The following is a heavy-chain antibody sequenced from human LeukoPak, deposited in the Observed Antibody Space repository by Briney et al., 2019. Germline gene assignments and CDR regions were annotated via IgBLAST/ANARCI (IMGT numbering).Heavy chain of an antibody. V-gene: IGHV4-34*01. CDR2: TDQNEIT. CDR3: ATEWTDGEYVDY. Sequence: ASETLSLTCAVSGGSLSGYDWSWIHQPPGKGLEWIGDTDQNEITNYNPSLKGRVSISVDMSKNHFSLKLNPVTAADTAVYYCATEWTDGEYVDYWGQGTLVTVSS. J-gene: IGHJ4*02. D-gene: IGHD4-17*01. CDR1: GGSLSGYD.